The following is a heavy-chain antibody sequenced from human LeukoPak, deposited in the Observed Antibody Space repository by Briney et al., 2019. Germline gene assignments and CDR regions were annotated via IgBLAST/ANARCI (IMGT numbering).Heavy chain of an antibody. J-gene: IGHJ4*02. D-gene: IGHD3-10*01. CDR3: AKDERFGEFPLGTFDC. CDR1: RFTFSNYW. CDR2: IKQDGSEK. Sequence: PGGSLRLSCAASRFTFSNYWMSWVRRAPGKGLEWVANIKQDGSEKYYVDSVKGRFTVSRDNSKNTLYLQMNSLRAEDTAVYYCAKDERFGEFPLGTFDCWGQGALVTVFS. V-gene: IGHV3-7*05.